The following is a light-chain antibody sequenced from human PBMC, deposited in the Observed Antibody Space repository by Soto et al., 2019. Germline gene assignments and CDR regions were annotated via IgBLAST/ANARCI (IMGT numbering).Light chain of an antibody. CDR2: GAS. J-gene: IGKJ5*01. CDR3: QQYGSSPPIT. Sequence: EIVLTQSPGTLSLSPGERATLSCRASQSDSSSYLAWYQQKPGQAPRLLIYGASSRATGIPDRFSGSGSGTDFTLTISRLEPEDFAVYYCQQYGSSPPITLGQGTRLEIK. V-gene: IGKV3-20*01. CDR1: QSDSSSY.